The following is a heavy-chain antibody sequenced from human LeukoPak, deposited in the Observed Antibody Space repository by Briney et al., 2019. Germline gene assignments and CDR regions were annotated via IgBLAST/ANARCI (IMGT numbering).Heavy chain of an antibody. CDR3: TTDGTFGGVIVDY. CDR1: GFTFSNAW. J-gene: IGHJ4*02. CDR2: IKSKTDGGTT. D-gene: IGHD3-16*02. Sequence: GSLRLSCAASGFTFSNAWVSWVRQAPGKGLEWVGRIKSKTDGGTTDYAAPVKGRFTISRDDSKNTLYLQMNSLKTEDTAVYYCTTDGTFGGVIVDYWGQGTLVTVSS. V-gene: IGHV3-15*01.